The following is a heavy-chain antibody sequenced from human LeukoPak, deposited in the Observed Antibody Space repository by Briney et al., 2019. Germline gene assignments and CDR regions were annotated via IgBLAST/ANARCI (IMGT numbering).Heavy chain of an antibody. CDR3: ARHRGATTPNFDY. CDR2: IYYSGST. J-gene: IGHJ4*02. D-gene: IGHD5-12*01. V-gene: IGHV4-59*08. Sequence: SETLSLTCTVSGGSISSYYWSWIRQPPGKGLEWIGYIYYSGSTNYNPSLKSRVTMSVDTSKNQFSLKLSSVTAADTAVYYCARHRGATTPNFDYWGQGTLVTVSS. CDR1: GGSISSYY.